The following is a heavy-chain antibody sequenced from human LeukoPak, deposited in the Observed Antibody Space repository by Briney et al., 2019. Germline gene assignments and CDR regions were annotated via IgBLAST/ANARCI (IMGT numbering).Heavy chain of an antibody. CDR3: ARLRPMGGSFPDSFDI. CDR1: GGSISNYH. CDR2: IYTSGST. Sequence: SETLSLTCTVSGGSISNYHWSWIRQPAGKGLEWIGRIYTSGSTNYNSSLKSRLTMSVDTSKNQFSLKLSSVTAADTAVYYCARLRPMGGSFPDSFDIWGQGTMVTVSS. J-gene: IGHJ3*02. V-gene: IGHV4-4*07. D-gene: IGHD1-26*01.